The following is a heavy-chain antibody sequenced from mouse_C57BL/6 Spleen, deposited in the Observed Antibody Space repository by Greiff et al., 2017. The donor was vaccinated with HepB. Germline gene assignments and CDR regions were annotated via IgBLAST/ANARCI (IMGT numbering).Heavy chain of an antibody. J-gene: IGHJ2*01. CDR2: IYPGSGNT. D-gene: IGHD2-1*01. CDR1: GYSFTSYY. V-gene: IGHV1-66*01. Sequence: VHLVESGPELVKPGASVKISCKASGYSFTSYYIHWVKQRPGQGLEWIGWIYPGSGNTKYNEKFKGKATLTADKSSSTAYMQLSSLTSEDSAVYYCATSGNYVFDYWGQGTTLTVSS. CDR3: ATSGNYVFDY.